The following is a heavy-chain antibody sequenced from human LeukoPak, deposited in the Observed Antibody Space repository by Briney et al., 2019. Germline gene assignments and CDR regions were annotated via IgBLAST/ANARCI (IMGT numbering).Heavy chain of an antibody. V-gene: IGHV1-18*01. CDR2: ISAYNGNT. Sequence: ASVKVSCKASGYTFTSYGISWVRQAPGQGLEWMGWISAYNGNTNYAKKLQGRVTMTTDTSTSTAYMELRSLGSGDTAVYYCARLLLYDILKYFDYWGQGTLVTVSS. CDR3: ARLLLYDILKYFDY. CDR1: GYTFTSYG. J-gene: IGHJ4*02. D-gene: IGHD3-9*01.